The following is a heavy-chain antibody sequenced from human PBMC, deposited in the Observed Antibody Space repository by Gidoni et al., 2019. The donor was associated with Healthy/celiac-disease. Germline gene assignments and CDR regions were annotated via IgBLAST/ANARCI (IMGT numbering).Heavy chain of an antibody. CDR3: ARVAMVRGVIEDYFDY. J-gene: IGHJ4*02. D-gene: IGHD3-10*01. CDR2: INHSGST. CDR1: GGSVSGYY. Sequence: QVQLQQWGAGLLKPSETLSLTCAVYGGSVSGYYWSWIRQPPGKGLEWIGEINHSGSTNYNPSLKSRVTISVDTSKNQFSLKLSSVTAADTAVYYCARVAMVRGVIEDYFDYWGQGTLVTVSS. V-gene: IGHV4-34*01.